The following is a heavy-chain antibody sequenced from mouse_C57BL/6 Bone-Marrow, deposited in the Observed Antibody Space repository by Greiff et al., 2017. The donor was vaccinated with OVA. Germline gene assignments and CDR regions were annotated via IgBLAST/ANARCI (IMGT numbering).Heavy chain of an antibody. D-gene: IGHD1-1*01. CDR3: ARGRVYCGSSPWFAY. CDR1: GYAFTNYL. CDR2: INPGSGGT. Sequence: QVQLQQSGAELVRPGTSVKVSCKASGYAFTNYLIEWVKQRPGQGLEWIGVINPGSGGTNYNEKFKGKATLTADKSSSTAYMQLSSLTSEDSAVYFCARGRVYCGSSPWFAYWGQGTLVTVSA. V-gene: IGHV1-54*01. J-gene: IGHJ3*01.